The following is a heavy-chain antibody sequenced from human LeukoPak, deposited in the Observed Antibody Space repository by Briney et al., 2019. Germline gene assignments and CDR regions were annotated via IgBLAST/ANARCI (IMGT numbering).Heavy chain of an antibody. V-gene: IGHV1-2*06. CDR1: GYTFTNYF. J-gene: IGHJ4*02. D-gene: IGHD2/OR15-2a*01. Sequence: GASVKVSCKASGYTFTNYFIHWVRQAPGQGLEWMGRLNPNSGGTNSAQRFQDRVTMTRDTSISTAYMELSRLRSDDTAIYYCARDYNSANPNFDYWGQGTLITVSS. CDR2: LNPNSGGT. CDR3: ARDYNSANPNFDY.